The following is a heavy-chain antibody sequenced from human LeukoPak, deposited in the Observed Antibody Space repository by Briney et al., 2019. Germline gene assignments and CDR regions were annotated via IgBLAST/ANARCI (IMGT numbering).Heavy chain of an antibody. D-gene: IGHD3-22*01. Sequence: ASVKVSCKASGYTFTGYYMHWVRQAPGQGLEWMGRINPNSGGTNYAQKFQGRVTMTRDTSISTAYMELSRLRSDDTAVYYCASRYYCDSSGYYLDDYWGQGTLVTVSS. CDR2: INPNSGGT. CDR3: ASRYYCDSSGYYLDDY. CDR1: GYTFTGYY. V-gene: IGHV1-2*06. J-gene: IGHJ4*02.